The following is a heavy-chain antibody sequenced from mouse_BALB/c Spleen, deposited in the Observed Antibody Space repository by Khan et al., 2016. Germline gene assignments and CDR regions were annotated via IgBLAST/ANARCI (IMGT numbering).Heavy chain of an antibody. D-gene: IGHD2-4*01. Sequence: EVELVESGGGLVQPGGSLRLSCATSGFTFTDYYMSWVRQPPGKALEWLGFIRNKANGYTTEYSASVKGRFTISRDNSQSILYLQMNTLRAEDSATYYGVIASTMITGYAMDYWGQGTSVTVSS. CDR3: VIASTMITGYAMDY. V-gene: IGHV7-3*02. J-gene: IGHJ4*01. CDR2: IRNKANGYTT. CDR1: GFTFTDYY.